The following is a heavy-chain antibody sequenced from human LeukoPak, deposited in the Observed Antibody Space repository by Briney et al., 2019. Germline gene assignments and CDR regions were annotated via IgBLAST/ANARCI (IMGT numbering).Heavy chain of an antibody. CDR3: AREADSSSWFLSPEGMDV. V-gene: IGHV1-18*01. J-gene: IGHJ6*02. D-gene: IGHD6-13*01. CDR1: GYTFTSYG. CDR2: ISAYNGNT. Sequence: ASVKVSCKASGYTFTSYGISWVRRAPGQGLEWMGWISAYNGNTNYAQKLQGRVTMTTDTSTSTAYMELRSLRSDDTAVYYCAREADSSSWFLSPEGMDVWGQGTTVTVSS.